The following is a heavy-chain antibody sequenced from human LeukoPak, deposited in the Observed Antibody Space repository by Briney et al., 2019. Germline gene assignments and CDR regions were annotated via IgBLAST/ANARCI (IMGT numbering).Heavy chain of an antibody. J-gene: IGHJ4*02. CDR1: GGTFSSYA. D-gene: IGHD1-7*01. Sequence: SVKVSCKASGGTFSSYAISGGRQAPGQGLEWRGGIIPILGTANYAQKLQGRVTITGDEYTSTAYMELSSLRSEDTAVYYCARDRGNWNYASPFVYWAQGTLVSVPS. CDR2: IIPILGTA. V-gene: IGHV1-69*13. CDR3: ARDRGNWNYASPFVY.